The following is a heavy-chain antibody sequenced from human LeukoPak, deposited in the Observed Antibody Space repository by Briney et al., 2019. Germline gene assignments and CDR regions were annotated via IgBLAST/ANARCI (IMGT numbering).Heavy chain of an antibody. CDR3: ARHPYSNFLRYYFDY. CDR1: GGSFSGYY. D-gene: IGHD4-11*01. Sequence: PSETLSLTCAVYGGSFSGYYWSWIRQPPGKGLEWIGEINHSGSTNYNPSLKSRVTISVDTSKNQFSLKLSSVTAADTAVYYCARHPYSNFLRYYFDYWGQGTLVTVSS. CDR2: INHSGST. J-gene: IGHJ4*02. V-gene: IGHV4-34*01.